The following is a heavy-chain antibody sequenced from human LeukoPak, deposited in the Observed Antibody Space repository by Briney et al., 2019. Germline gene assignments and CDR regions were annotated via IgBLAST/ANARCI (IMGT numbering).Heavy chain of an antibody. Sequence: GGSLRLSCAASGFTFSGSAMHWVRQASGKGLEWVGRIRSKANSYATAYAASVKGRFTISRDDSKNTAYLQMNSLKTEDTAVYYCTRGIAVAGSYYYYYMDVWGKGTTVTVSS. CDR1: GFTFSGSA. CDR2: IRSKANSYAT. J-gene: IGHJ6*03. CDR3: TRGIAVAGSYYYYYMDV. D-gene: IGHD6-19*01. V-gene: IGHV3-73*01.